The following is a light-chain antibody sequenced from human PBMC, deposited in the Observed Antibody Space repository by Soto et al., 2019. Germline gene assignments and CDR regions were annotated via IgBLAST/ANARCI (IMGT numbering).Light chain of an antibody. CDR2: AAS. CDR3: QQSYDTVWT. Sequence: DIQMTQSPSSLSASAGDRVTITCRASQSIVSYLNWYQQKPGKAPNLLIYAASSLQSGVPSRFSGSGSGTDFTLTISSLQPEDFATYYCQQSYDTVWTFGQGTKVVIK. V-gene: IGKV1-39*01. CDR1: QSIVSY. J-gene: IGKJ1*01.